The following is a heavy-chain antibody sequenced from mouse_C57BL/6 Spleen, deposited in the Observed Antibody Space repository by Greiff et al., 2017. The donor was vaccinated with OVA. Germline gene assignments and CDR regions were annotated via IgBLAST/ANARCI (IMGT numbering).Heavy chain of an antibody. V-gene: IGHV1-61*01. CDR2: IYPTDGET. CDR1: GYTFTSYW. D-gene: IGHD1-1*01. Sequence: QVQLQQPGAELVRPGSSVKLSCKASGYTFTSYWLDWVKQRPGQGLEWIGNIYPTDGETHYNQKFKDKATLTVDKSSSTPYMQLLSLTSEDAAVCSCALTVANFDYWGQGTTLTVSS. J-gene: IGHJ2*01. CDR3: ALTVANFDY.